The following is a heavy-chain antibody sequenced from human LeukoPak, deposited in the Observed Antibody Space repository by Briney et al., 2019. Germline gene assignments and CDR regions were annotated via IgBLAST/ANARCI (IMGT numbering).Heavy chain of an antibody. CDR3: AKGVRGIAAADDAFDI. J-gene: IGHJ3*02. V-gene: IGHV3-64*01. CDR1: GFTFSSYG. D-gene: IGHD6-13*01. CDR2: ISSNGGST. Sequence: PGGSLRLSCAASGFTFSSYGMHWVRQAPGMGLEYVSAISSNGGSTYYASSVKGRFTISRDNSKNTLYLQMNSLRAEDTAVYYCAKGVRGIAAADDAFDIWGQGTMVTVSS.